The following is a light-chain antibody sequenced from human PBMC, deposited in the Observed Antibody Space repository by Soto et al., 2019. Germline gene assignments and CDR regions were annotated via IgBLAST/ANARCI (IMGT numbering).Light chain of an antibody. Sequence: DIHMTQSPSTLPASVGDRVTITCRASQSISSWLAWYQQKPGKAPKLLIYDASTSESGVPSRFSGSGSGTEFTLTISSLQPDDFATYYCQQYNSYSPFGQGTRLE. J-gene: IGKJ5*01. CDR1: QSISSW. V-gene: IGKV1-5*01. CDR2: DAS. CDR3: QQYNSYSP.